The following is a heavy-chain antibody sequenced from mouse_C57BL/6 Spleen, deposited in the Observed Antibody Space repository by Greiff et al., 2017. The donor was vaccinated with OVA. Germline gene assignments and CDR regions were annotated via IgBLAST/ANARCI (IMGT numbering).Heavy chain of an antibody. D-gene: IGHD2-2*01. CDR1: GFSLTSYG. Sequence: VQLVESGPGLVAPSQSLSITCTVSGFSLTSYGVHWVRQPPGKGLEWLVVIWSDGSTTYNSALKSRLSISKDNSKSQVFLKMNSLQTDYTAMYYCAREGYDEGTWFAYWGQGTLVTVSA. J-gene: IGHJ3*01. V-gene: IGHV2-6*03. CDR3: AREGYDEGTWFAY. CDR2: IWSDGST.